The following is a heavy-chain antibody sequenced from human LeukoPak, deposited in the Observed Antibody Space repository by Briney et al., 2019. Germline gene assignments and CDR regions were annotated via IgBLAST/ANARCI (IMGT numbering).Heavy chain of an antibody. D-gene: IGHD2-2*01. CDR3: ARERLYCSSTSCYSGGFDY. V-gene: IGHV3-30*04. Sequence: GRSLRLSCAASGFTFSSYAMHWVRQAPGKGLEWVAVISYDGSNKYYADSVKGRFTISRDNSKNTLYLQMNSLRAEDTAVYYCARERLYCSSTSCYSGGFDYWGRGTLVTVSS. J-gene: IGHJ4*02. CDR1: GFTFSSYA. CDR2: ISYDGSNK.